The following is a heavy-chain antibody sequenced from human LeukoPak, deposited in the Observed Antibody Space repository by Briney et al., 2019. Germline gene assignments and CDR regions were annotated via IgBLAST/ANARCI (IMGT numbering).Heavy chain of an antibody. V-gene: IGHV3-23*01. J-gene: IGHJ6*02. CDR1: GFTFSSYA. Sequence: PGGSLRLSCAASGFTFSSYAMNWVRQAPGKGLEWVSVISVISDRGGSTYYADSVKGRFTISRDNSKNTLYLQMNSLRAEDTSKYYCAREVTTKLYFYGVDVWGQGTTVTVSS. CDR2: ISVISDRGGST. CDR3: AREVTTKLYFYGVDV. D-gene: IGHD5-12*01.